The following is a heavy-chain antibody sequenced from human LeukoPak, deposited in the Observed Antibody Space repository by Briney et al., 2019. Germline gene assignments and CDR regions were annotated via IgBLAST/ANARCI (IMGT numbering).Heavy chain of an antibody. V-gene: IGHV3-15*01. J-gene: IGHJ4*02. CDR3: ARDAYDTSAYYYFDY. CDR2: IKSRTDGGTT. CDR1: GFTFSNAW. D-gene: IGHD3-22*01. Sequence: GSLRLTCAASGFTFSNAWMTWVRQAPGKGLKWVGRIKSRTDGGTTDYAAPVKGRFTISRDDSRNTLYLQMNSLRDEDTAVYYCARDAYDTSAYYYFDYWGQGTLVTVSS.